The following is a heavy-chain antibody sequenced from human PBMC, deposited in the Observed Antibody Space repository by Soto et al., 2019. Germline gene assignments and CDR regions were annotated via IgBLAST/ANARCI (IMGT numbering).Heavy chain of an antibody. Sequence: SETLSLTCTVSGGSISSSSYYWGWIRQPPGKGLEWIGSIYYSGSTYYNPSLKSRVTISVDTSKNQFSLKLSSVTAADTAVYYCARKTMSIATKYYYYGMDVWGQATTVTVSS. CDR1: GGSISSSSYY. V-gene: IGHV4-39*01. CDR3: ARKTMSIATKYYYYGMDV. CDR2: IYYSGST. J-gene: IGHJ6*02. D-gene: IGHD6-6*01.